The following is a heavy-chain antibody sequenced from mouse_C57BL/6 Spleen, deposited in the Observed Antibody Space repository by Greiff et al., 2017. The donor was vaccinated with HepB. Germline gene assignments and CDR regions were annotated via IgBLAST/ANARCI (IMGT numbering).Heavy chain of an antibody. CDR3: ATYYSNYWYFDV. CDR1: GYTFTSYW. CDR2: IDPSDSYT. Sequence: QVQLQQPGAELVMPGASVKLSCKASGYTFTSYWMHWVKQRPGQGLEWIGEIDPSDSYTNYNQKFKGKSTLTVDKSSRTAYMQLSSLTSEDSAVYYCATYYSNYWYFDVWGTGTTVTVSS. D-gene: IGHD2-5*01. V-gene: IGHV1-69*01. J-gene: IGHJ1*03.